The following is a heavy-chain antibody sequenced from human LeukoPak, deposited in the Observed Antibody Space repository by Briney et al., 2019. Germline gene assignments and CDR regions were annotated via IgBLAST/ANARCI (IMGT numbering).Heavy chain of an antibody. CDR3: AKRSLTVGNMAFDY. V-gene: IGHV3-23*01. D-gene: IGHD3-16*01. Sequence: GGSLRLSCPASGFTFSTYDMSWVRQAPGKGLEWVSAISGSGGSTYYADSVKGRFTISRDNSKRTLYLQMNSLRVEDTAVYYCAKRSLTVGNMAFDYWGQGTLVTVSS. CDR1: GFTFSTYD. CDR2: ISGSGGST. J-gene: IGHJ4*02.